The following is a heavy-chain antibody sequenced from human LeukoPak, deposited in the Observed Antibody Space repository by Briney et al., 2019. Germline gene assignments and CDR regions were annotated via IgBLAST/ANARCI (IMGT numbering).Heavy chain of an antibody. CDR3: ARNDYYYDSSGYQNWFDP. V-gene: IGHV1-18*01. D-gene: IGHD3-22*01. J-gene: IGHJ5*02. CDR1: GYTFTSYG. Sequence: ASVKVSCKASGYTFTSYGISWVRQAPGQGLEWMGWISAYNGNTNYAQKLQGRVTMTTDTSTSTAYMELRSLRSDDTAVYYCARNDYYYDSSGYQNWFDPWGQGTLVTVSS. CDR2: ISAYNGNT.